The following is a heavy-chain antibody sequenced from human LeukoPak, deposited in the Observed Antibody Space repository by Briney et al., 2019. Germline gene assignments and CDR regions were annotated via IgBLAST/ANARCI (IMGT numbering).Heavy chain of an antibody. V-gene: IGHV3-23*01. D-gene: IGHD3-10*01. CDR3: AKAATYYGKNYYYYYMDV. Sequence: GGSLRLSCAASGFTFSSYAMRWVRQAPGKGLEWVSAIHGMGDSTDYADSVKGRFTISRDSSKNTLYLQMNSLRAEDTAVYYCAKAATYYGKNYYYYYMDVWGKGTTVTVSS. CDR2: IHGMGDST. CDR1: GFTFSSYA. J-gene: IGHJ6*03.